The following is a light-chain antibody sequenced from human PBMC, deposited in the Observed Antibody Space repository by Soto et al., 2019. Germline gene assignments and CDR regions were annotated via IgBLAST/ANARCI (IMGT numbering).Light chain of an antibody. V-gene: IGKV3-11*01. Sequence: EIVLTQSPATLCLSPGERATLSCRASQSVSSYLAWYQQKPGQAPRLLIYDASNRATGVPARFSGSGSGTAFTPPTSSQEPKNSAVYYCQQRDGGPPYTFGQGTKLEIK. CDR2: DAS. CDR1: QSVSSY. J-gene: IGKJ2*01. CDR3: QQRDGGPPYT.